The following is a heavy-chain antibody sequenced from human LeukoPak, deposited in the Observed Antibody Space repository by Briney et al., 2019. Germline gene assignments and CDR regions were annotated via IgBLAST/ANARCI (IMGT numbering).Heavy chain of an antibody. CDR3: ARPYSSGWRGAFDI. V-gene: IGHV4-59*08. CDR1: GGSISSYY. CDR2: IYYSGST. J-gene: IGHJ3*02. D-gene: IGHD6-19*01. Sequence: KPSETLSLTCTVSGGSISSYYWSWIRQPPGKGLEWIGYIYYSGSTNYNPSLKSRVTISVDTSKNQFSLKLSSVTAADTAVYYCARPYSSGWRGAFDIWGQGTMVTVS.